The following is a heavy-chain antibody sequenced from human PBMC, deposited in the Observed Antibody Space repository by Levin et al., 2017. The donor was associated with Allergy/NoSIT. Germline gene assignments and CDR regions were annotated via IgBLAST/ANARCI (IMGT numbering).Heavy chain of an antibody. D-gene: IGHD3-10*01. CDR3: ARVAYGSGNYGFDY. Sequence: KTGGSLRLSCTVSGDSISRYSWSWIRQPAGKGLEWIGRIYTGGSTNYNPSLKSRVTMSVDTSKNQFSLRLSSVTAADTAVYYCARVAYGSGNYGFDYWGQGTLVTVSS. CDR2: IYTGGST. V-gene: IGHV4-4*07. J-gene: IGHJ4*02. CDR1: GDSISRYS.